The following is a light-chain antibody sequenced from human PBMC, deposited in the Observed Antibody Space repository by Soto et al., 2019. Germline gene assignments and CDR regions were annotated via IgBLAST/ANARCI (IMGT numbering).Light chain of an antibody. CDR1: SSDVGGYNY. V-gene: IGLV2-14*01. J-gene: IGLJ1*01. CDR3: SSYTSSSLYV. CDR2: DVS. Sequence: QSALTQPASVSGSPGQSITISCTGTSSDVGGYNYVSWYQQHPGKAPKLMIYDVSNRPSGVYNRFSGSKSGNTASLTISVLQAEDEADYYCSSYTSSSLYVFGTGTKVTVL.